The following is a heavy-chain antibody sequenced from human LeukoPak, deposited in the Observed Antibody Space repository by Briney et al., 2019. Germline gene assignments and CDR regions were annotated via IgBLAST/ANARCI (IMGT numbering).Heavy chain of an antibody. D-gene: IGHD3-9*01. CDR1: GFTFSSYG. CDR2: IRYDGSNK. V-gene: IGHV3-30*02. CDR3: AKDDSLDILTGAGFDY. Sequence: GGSLRLSCAASGFTFSSYGMPWVRQAPGKGLEWVAFIRYDGSNKYYADSVKGRFTISRDNSKNTLYLQVNSLRAEDTAVYYCAKDDSLDILTGAGFDYWGQGTLVTVSS. J-gene: IGHJ4*02.